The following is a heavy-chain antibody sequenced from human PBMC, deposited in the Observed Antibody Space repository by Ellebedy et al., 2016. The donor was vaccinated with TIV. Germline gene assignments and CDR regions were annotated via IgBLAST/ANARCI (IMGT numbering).Heavy chain of an antibody. V-gene: IGHV3-7*01. D-gene: IGHD4-17*01. Sequence: GESLKISCAASGFSFRSYWMSWVRQAPGKGLEWVANINQDGGQKYYVDSVEGRFTISRDNAKKSLYLQMISLRAEDTAVYYCASDGSYGDFLSPTHAFENWGQGTMVIVSS. CDR1: GFSFRSYW. CDR3: ASDGSYGDFLSPTHAFEN. J-gene: IGHJ3*02. CDR2: INQDGGQK.